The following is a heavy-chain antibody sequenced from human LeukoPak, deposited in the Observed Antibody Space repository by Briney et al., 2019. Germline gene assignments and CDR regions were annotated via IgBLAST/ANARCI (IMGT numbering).Heavy chain of an antibody. CDR3: ARDELVGASGSYPLDY. CDR1: GYTFTSYA. V-gene: IGHV7-4-1*02. D-gene: IGHD1-26*01. Sequence: ASVKVSCKASGYTFTSYAMNWVRQAPGQGLEWMGWTNTNTGNPTYAQGFTGRFVFSLDTSVSTAYLQISSLKAEDTAVYYCARDELVGASGSYPLDYWGQGTLVTVSS. CDR2: TNTNTGNP. J-gene: IGHJ4*02.